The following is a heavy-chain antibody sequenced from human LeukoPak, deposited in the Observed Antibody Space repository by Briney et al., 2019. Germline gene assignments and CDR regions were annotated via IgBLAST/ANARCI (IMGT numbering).Heavy chain of an antibody. CDR1: GFTFSSYW. J-gene: IGHJ5*02. V-gene: IGHV3-7*01. D-gene: IGHD3-3*01. CDR2: IKRDGSQE. CDR3: ARDSSPIDFWSGYAS. Sequence: GGSLRLSCAASGFTFSSYWMSWVRQAPGKGLEWVANIKRDGSQEYFVDSVKGRFTISRDNAKNSLYLQMNSLRAEDTAVYYCARDSSPIDFWSGYASWGQGTLVTVSS.